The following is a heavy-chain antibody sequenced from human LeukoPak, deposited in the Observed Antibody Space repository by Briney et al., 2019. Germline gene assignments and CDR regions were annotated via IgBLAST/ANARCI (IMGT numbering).Heavy chain of an antibody. CDR3: ARGQRITIFGVVTILGPPDY. CDR2: INHSGST. D-gene: IGHD3-3*01. Sequence: SETLSLTCAVYGGSFSGYYWSWIRQPPGKGLEWIGEINHSGSTNYNPSLKSRVTISADTSKNQFSLKLSSVTAADTAVYYCARGQRITIFGVVTILGPPDYWGQGTLVTVSS. CDR1: GGSFSGYY. J-gene: IGHJ4*02. V-gene: IGHV4-34*01.